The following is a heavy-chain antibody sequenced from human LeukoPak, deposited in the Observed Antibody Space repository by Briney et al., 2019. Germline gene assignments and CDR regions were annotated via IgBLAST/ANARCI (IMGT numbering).Heavy chain of an antibody. CDR1: GFTVSSNF. CDR3: ARGGSSRPFDY. D-gene: IGHD6-13*01. CDR2: IYTGGST. Sequence: GGSLRLSCAASGFTVSSNFMSWVRQAPGKGLEWVSVIYTGGSTYYTDSVKGRFTISRDNSKNTLYLQMNSLRAEDTAVYYCARGGSSRPFDYWGQGTLVTVSS. J-gene: IGHJ4*02. V-gene: IGHV3-53*01.